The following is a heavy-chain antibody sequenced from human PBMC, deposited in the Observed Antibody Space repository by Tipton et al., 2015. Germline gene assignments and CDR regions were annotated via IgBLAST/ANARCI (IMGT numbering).Heavy chain of an antibody. CDR3: ARSYDDAFDI. CDR1: GYTFNTYA. V-gene: IGHV1-18*01. CDR2: ISAYNGKT. Sequence: QSGPEVKKPGASVKVSCKASGYTFNTYAISWVRQAPGQGLEWMGWISAYNGKTKYAQKLQGRVTMTTDTSASTAYMELRSLRSDDTAVYYCARSYDDAFDIWGQGTMVTVSS. D-gene: IGHD5-18*01. J-gene: IGHJ3*02.